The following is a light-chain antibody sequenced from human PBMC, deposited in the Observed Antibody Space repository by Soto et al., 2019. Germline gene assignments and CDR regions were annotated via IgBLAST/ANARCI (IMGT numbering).Light chain of an antibody. Sequence: EIGLTQSPGTLSLSPGERATLSCRASQTVGSNYLAWYQQKPGQAPRLLIYDASSMATGIPDRFSGSGSGTDFPLTFSRLEPEDFAVYYCHQDASSPLTFGQGTKVEIK. CDR2: DAS. V-gene: IGKV3-20*01. CDR1: QTVGSNY. J-gene: IGKJ1*01. CDR3: HQDASSPLT.